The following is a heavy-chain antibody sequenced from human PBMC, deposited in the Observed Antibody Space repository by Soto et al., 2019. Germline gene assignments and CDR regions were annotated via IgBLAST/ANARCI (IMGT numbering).Heavy chain of an antibody. V-gene: IGHV4-30-2*01. J-gene: IGHJ4*02. CDR1: GDSISSGSYY. Sequence: SETLSLTCIVSGDSISSGSYYWGWIRQPPGKGLEWIGYIYHSGSTYYNPSLKSRVTISVDRSKNQFSLKLSSVTAADTAVYYCASIYCSGGSCLNDYWGQGTLVTVSS. CDR3: ASIYCSGGSCLNDY. CDR2: IYHSGST. D-gene: IGHD2-15*01.